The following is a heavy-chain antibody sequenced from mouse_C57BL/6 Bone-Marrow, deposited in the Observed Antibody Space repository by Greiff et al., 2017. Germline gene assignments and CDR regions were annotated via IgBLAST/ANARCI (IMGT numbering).Heavy chain of an antibody. CDR1: GFTFSSYT. CDR3: ARHVRYYAMDY. V-gene: IGHV5-9*01. CDR2: ISGGGGNT. J-gene: IGHJ4*01. Sequence: EVHLVESGGGLVKPGGSLKLSCAASGFTFSSYTMSWVRQTPEKRLEWVATISGGGGNTYYPDRVKGRFTISRDNAKNTLYLQMSRLRSEDTALNYCARHVRYYAMDYWGQGTSVTVSS.